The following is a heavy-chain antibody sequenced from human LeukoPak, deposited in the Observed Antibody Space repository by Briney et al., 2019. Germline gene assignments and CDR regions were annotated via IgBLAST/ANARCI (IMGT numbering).Heavy chain of an antibody. CDR2: ISWDGGST. V-gene: IGHV3-43D*03. CDR3: ARGEGMIAHYYFDY. J-gene: IGHJ4*02. Sequence: GGSLRLSCAASGFTFDDYAMHWVRQAPGKGLEWVSLISWDGGSTYYADSVKGRFTISRDNAKNSLYLQMDSLRAEDTAVYYCARGEGMIAHYYFDYWGQGTLVTVSS. CDR1: GFTFDDYA. D-gene: IGHD3-22*01.